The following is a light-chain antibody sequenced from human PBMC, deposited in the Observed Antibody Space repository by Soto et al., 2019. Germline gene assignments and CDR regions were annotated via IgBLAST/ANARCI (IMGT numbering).Light chain of an antibody. CDR1: QTVAKS. Sequence: DTQMTQSPSSLPASVGDRVTITCRASQTVAKSLNWYQQKPGKAPDLLIYATSHLHNEVPSRFSGSGSGTDFTLTINSLQPEDFATYYCQQVYRMPPTFGQGTRVIVK. CDR3: QQVYRMPPT. CDR2: ATS. J-gene: IGKJ1*01. V-gene: IGKV1-39*01.